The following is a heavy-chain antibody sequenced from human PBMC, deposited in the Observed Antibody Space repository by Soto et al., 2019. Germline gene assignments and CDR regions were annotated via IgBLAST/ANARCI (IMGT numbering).Heavy chain of an antibody. V-gene: IGHV4-39*01. CDR2: IFYSGST. J-gene: IGHJ6*02. CDR3: ARHHGPFDGMDV. CDR1: GGSISSNNYY. Sequence: SETLSLTCTVSGGSISSNNYYWGWIRQPPGKGLEWIGSIFYSGSTYYNPSLKSRVTISVDTSKNQFSLKLSSVTAADTAVYYCARHHGPFDGMDVWGQGTTVTVSS. D-gene: IGHD3-3*01.